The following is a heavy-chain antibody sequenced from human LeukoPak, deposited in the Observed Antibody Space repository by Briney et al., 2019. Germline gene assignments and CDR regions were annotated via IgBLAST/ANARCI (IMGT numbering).Heavy chain of an antibody. D-gene: IGHD4-17*01. CDR3: AKDLYHDYGDTYGMDV. CDR1: GFTFSSYA. V-gene: IGHV3-23*01. J-gene: IGHJ6*02. Sequence: GGSLRLSCAASGFTFSSYAMSWVRQAPGKGLEWVSAISGSGGSTYYADSVKGRFTISRDNPKNTLYLQMNSLRAEDTAVYYCAKDLYHDYGDTYGMDVWGQGTTVTVSS. CDR2: ISGSGGST.